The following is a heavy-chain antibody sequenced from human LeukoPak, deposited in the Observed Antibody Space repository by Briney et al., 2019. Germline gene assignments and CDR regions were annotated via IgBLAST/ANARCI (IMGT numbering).Heavy chain of an antibody. J-gene: IGHJ5*02. CDR3: ARDYYGSGSLPNWFDP. Sequence: PGGSLRLSCAASGFTFSSYDMNWVRQAPGKGLEWVSHISSSSSTIYYADSVKGRFTISRDNAKNSLDLQMNSLRAEDTAVYYCARDYYGSGSLPNWFDPWGQGTLVTVSS. D-gene: IGHD3-10*01. V-gene: IGHV3-48*04. CDR1: GFTFSSYD. CDR2: ISSSSSTI.